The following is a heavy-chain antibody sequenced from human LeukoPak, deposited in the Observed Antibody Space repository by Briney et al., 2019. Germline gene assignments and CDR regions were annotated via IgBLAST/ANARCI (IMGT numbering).Heavy chain of an antibody. CDR1: GYTFTNYG. D-gene: IGHD3-3*01. J-gene: IGHJ4*02. V-gene: IGHV1-2*02. Sequence: ASVKVSCKTSGYTFTNYGIYWVRQAPGEGLEWMGWINPNSGGTNYAQKFQGRVTMTRDTSISTAYMELSRLRSDDTAVYYCARDGGWDFWSGAKGPYFDYWGQGTLVTVSS. CDR3: ARDGGWDFWSGAKGPYFDY. CDR2: INPNSGGT.